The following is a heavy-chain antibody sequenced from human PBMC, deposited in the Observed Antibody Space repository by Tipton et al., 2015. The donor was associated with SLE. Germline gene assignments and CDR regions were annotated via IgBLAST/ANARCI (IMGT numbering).Heavy chain of an antibody. V-gene: IGHV1-8*01. D-gene: IGHD3-16*02. J-gene: IGHJ6*02. Sequence: QSGAEVKKPGASVKVSCKASGYTFTSYDINWVRQATGQGLEWMGWMNPNSGNTGYAQKFQGRVTMTRNTSISTAYMELSSLRSEDTAVYYCARASGYPYYYYYGMDVWGQGTTVTVSS. CDR3: ARASGYPYYYYYGMDV. CDR1: GYTFTSYD. CDR2: MNPNSGNT.